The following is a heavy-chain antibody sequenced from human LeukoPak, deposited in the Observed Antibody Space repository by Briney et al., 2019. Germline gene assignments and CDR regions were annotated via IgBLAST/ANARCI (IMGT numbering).Heavy chain of an antibody. V-gene: IGHV4-38-2*02. D-gene: IGHD2-15*01. Sequence: PSETLSLTCTVSGYSISSGFYWGWIRQPPGQGLEWIGSIYHSGSTYYNPSLESRVTISVDTSKNQFSLKVISVTAADTAVYYCARGVGYCSGGRCPFDYWGRGTQVTVSS. CDR3: ARGVGYCSGGRCPFDY. CDR1: GYSISSGFY. J-gene: IGHJ4*01. CDR2: IYHSGST.